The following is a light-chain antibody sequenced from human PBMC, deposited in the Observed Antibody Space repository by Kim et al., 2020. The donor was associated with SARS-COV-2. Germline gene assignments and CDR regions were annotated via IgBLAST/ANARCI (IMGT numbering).Light chain of an antibody. V-gene: IGLV3-19*01. CDR3: NSRDSSGDHLV. CDR1: SLRKYY. J-gene: IGLJ1*01. Sequence: ALGQTVRITCQGDSLRKYYASWYQQKPGQAPVLVIYDKNNRPSGIPDRFSGSSSGNTASLTITGAQADDEADYYCNSRDSSGDHLVFGTGTKVTVL. CDR2: DKN.